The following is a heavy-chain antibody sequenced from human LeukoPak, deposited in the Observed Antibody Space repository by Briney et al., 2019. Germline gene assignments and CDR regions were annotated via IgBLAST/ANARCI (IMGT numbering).Heavy chain of an antibody. CDR1: GFTFSSEA. Sequence: GGSLRLSRAVSGFTFSSEAMGWVRQLPGGGLEWVSTISPAGGTTYYAESMKGRFTISRDNSKSTLYLQMNSLRVEDTAVYYCTKVRSGSSSWALRVFDYWGQGALVTVSS. CDR3: TKVRSGSSSWALRVFDY. J-gene: IGHJ4*02. V-gene: IGHV3-23*01. CDR2: ISPAGGTT. D-gene: IGHD6-13*01.